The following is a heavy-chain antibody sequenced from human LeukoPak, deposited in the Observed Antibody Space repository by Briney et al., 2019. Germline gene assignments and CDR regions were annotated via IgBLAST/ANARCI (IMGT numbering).Heavy chain of an antibody. Sequence: GGSLRLSCVASGFTSSRYWMTWFRQAPGKGLEWVANIKQDGSQKNYVDSVKGRFTISRDNAKKSLYLQMNSLRGEDTAVYFCARGGTYDIWGQGTRVTVSS. V-gene: IGHV3-7*01. CDR2: IKQDGSQK. CDR3: ARGGTYDI. CDR1: GFTSSRYW. J-gene: IGHJ3*02.